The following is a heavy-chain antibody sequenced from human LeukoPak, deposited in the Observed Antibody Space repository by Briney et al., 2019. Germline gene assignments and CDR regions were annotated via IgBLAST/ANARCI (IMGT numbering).Heavy chain of an antibody. CDR2: IYTSGST. D-gene: IGHD5-18*01. V-gene: IGHV4-4*07. J-gene: IGHJ4*02. CDR3: ARDRDGYSYGYYFDY. CDR1: GGSISSYY. Sequence: SETLSLTCTVSGGSISSYYWSWLRQPAGKGLEWIGRIYTSGSTDYNPSLKSRVTMSVDTSKNQFSLKLSSVTAADAAVYYCARDRDGYSYGYYFDYWGQGTLVTVSS.